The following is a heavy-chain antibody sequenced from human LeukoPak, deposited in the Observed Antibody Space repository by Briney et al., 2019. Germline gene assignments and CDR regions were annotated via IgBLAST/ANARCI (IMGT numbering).Heavy chain of an antibody. CDR1: GYTFTGYY. V-gene: IGHV1-2*02. CDR2: INPNSGGT. Sequence: GASVKVSCKPSGYTFTGYYIQWVRQAPRQGLEWMGWINPNSGGTNYAQKFQGRVTMTRDTSISTAYMELSRLRSDDTAVYYCARSVNKWELLSTYWGQGTLVTVSS. D-gene: IGHD1-26*01. J-gene: IGHJ4*02. CDR3: ARSVNKWELLSTY.